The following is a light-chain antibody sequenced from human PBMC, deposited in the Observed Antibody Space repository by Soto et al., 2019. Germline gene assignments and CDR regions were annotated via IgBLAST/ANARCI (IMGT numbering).Light chain of an antibody. CDR2: EVS. V-gene: IGLV2-23*02. CDR1: SSDVGSYNL. J-gene: IGLJ2*01. CDR3: CSYAGSSTPVV. Sequence: QSVLTQPASVSGSPGQSITISCTGTSSDVGSYNLVSWYQQHPGKAPTLRIYEVSKRPSGVSNRFSGSKSGTTASLTISGLQDEEEADYYCCSYAGSSTPVVFGGGTKLTVL.